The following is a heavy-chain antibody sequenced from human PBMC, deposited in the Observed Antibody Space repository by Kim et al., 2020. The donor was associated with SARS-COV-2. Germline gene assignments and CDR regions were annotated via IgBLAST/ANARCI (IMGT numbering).Heavy chain of an antibody. D-gene: IGHD2-2*01. J-gene: IGHJ6*03. CDR2: INHSGST. V-gene: IGHV4-34*01. CDR3: ARGRVGVVPSPILGLGPFWKYYYMDG. CDR1: GESFSDYH. Sequence: SETLSLTCAVFGESFSDYHWTWVRRPPGKGLEWIGEINHSGSTNYNPSLKSRVTISSDMSKNQFSLKVTSLTAADTAVYYCARGRVGVVPSPILGLGPFWKYYYMDGWGRGATVTVSS.